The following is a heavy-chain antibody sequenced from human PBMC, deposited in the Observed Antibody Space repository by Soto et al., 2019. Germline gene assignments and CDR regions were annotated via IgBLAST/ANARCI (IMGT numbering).Heavy chain of an antibody. D-gene: IGHD6-13*01. CDR1: GGSISSSSYY. J-gene: IGHJ4*02. CDR3: ARHGRAYSSSLPDY. CDR2: IYYSGST. V-gene: IGHV4-39*01. Sequence: QLQLQESGPGLVKPSETLSLTCTVSGGSISSSSYYWGWIRQPPGKGLEWIGSIYYSGSTYYNPSLKRRVTISVDTSKNQFSLKLSSVTAADTAVYYCARHGRAYSSSLPDYWGQGTLVTVSS.